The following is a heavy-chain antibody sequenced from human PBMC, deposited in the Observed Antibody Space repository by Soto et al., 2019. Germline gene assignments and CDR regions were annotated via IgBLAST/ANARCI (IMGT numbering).Heavy chain of an antibody. CDR2: ISSNGGST. D-gene: IGHD5-18*01. V-gene: IGHV3-64*02. CDR1: GFTFSSYA. CDR3: ARGLADTAMVTGYFDL. J-gene: IGHJ2*01. Sequence: GGSLRLSCAASGFTFSSYAMHWVRQAPGKGLEYVSAISSNGGSTYYADSVKGRLTISRDNSKNTLYLQMGSLRAEDMAVYYCARGLADTAMVTGYFDLWGRGTLVTVSS.